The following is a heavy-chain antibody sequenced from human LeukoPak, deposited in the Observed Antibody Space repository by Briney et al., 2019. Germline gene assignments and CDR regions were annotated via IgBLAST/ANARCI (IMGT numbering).Heavy chain of an antibody. Sequence: PSETLSLTCTISAASVSTSSHHWGWIRQSPGKGLEWIGSVYYGRTIYYNPSLNSRVTISEVTSKDQFTLQLNSVTAADTAVYYCVRHDGRGGATMGALDSWGRGSLVTVSS. CDR3: VRHDGRGGATMGALDS. V-gene: IGHV4-39*01. CDR2: VYYGRTI. D-gene: IGHD5-12*01. J-gene: IGHJ4*02. CDR1: AASVSTSSHH.